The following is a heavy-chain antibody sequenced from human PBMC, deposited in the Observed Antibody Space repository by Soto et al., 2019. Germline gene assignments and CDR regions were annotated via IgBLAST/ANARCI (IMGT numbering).Heavy chain of an antibody. CDR3: ARVGFGELLAHGMDV. Sequence: PSETLSLTCTVSGASISSGDYYWTWIRQPPGTGLEWIGYISSSGSTYYNPSLRSRLTISLDTSGNHFSLTLSSVTAADTALYYCARVGFGELLAHGMDVWGQGTTVTVSS. V-gene: IGHV4-30-4*08. CDR2: ISSSGST. CDR1: GASISSGDYY. J-gene: IGHJ6*02. D-gene: IGHD3-10*01.